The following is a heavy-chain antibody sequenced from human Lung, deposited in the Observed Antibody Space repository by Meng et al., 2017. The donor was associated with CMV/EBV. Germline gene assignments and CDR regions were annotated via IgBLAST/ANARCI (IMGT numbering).Heavy chain of an antibody. V-gene: IGHV3-7*01. CDR1: GFNFGNFW. J-gene: IGHJ5*01. CDR2: IKGDGTEE. Sequence: GGSLRLSCEASGFNFGNFWMNWVRQAPGKGLEWVANIKGDGTEEYYVDSVKGRFTISRDNAKNSLYLQMNSLRVEDTALYYCRTGHYDRAWGHGTLVTFSS. D-gene: IGHD3-16*01. CDR3: RTGHYDRA.